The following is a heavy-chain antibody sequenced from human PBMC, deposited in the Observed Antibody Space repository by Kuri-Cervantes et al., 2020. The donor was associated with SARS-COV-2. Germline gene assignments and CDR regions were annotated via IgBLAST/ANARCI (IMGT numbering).Heavy chain of an antibody. Sequence: GESLKISCAASGFTFSSYSMNWVRQAPGKGLEWVSSISSSSSYIYYADSVKGRFTISRDNAKDSLYLQMNSLGAEDTAVYYCARDPSAVTPVYWGQGTLVTVSS. D-gene: IGHD4-17*01. CDR2: ISSSSSYI. V-gene: IGHV3-21*01. J-gene: IGHJ4*02. CDR1: GFTFSSYS. CDR3: ARDPSAVTPVY.